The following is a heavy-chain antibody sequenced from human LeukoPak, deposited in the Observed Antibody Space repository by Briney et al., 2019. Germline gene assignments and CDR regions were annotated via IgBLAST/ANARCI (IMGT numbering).Heavy chain of an antibody. J-gene: IGHJ6*03. CDR3: ARQAHWSAYYSTAYYYYYMDV. D-gene: IGHD3-3*01. CDR1: GFSFSSYG. V-gene: IGHV3-30*02. CDR2: MRYEGSDK. Sequence: GGSLRLSCVASGFSFSSYGMHWVRQAPGKGLEWVAFMRYEGSDKYYADSVKGRFTISRDNSKNTLYLQVNSLRDEDTAVYYCARQAHWSAYYSTAYYYYYMDVWGQGTTATVSS.